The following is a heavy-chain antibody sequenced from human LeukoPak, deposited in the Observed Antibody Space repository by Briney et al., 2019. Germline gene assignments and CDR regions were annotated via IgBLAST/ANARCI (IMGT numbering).Heavy chain of an antibody. J-gene: IGHJ4*02. Sequence: GGSLRLSCAASGFTFSSYEMNWVRQAPGKGLEWVSYISSSGSTIYYADSVKGRFTISRDNAKNSLYPQMNSLRAEDTAVYYCARNDGGISFDYWGQGTLVTVSS. D-gene: IGHD1-1*01. CDR1: GFTFSSYE. CDR3: ARNDGGISFDY. CDR2: ISSSGSTI. V-gene: IGHV3-48*03.